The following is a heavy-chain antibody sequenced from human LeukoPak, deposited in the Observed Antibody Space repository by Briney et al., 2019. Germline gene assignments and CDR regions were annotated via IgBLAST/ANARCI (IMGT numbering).Heavy chain of an antibody. Sequence: GGSLGLSCAASGFTFSSYSMNWVRQAPGKGLEWVSSISSSSSYIYYADSVKGRFTISRDNAKNSLYLQMNSLRAEDTAVYYCARDPILLKGYFDCWGQGTLVTVSS. J-gene: IGHJ4*02. CDR1: GFTFSSYS. CDR3: ARDPILLKGYFDC. CDR2: ISSSSSYI. V-gene: IGHV3-21*01.